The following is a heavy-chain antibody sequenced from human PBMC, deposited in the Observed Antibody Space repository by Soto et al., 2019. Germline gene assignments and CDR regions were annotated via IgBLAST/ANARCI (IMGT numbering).Heavy chain of an antibody. CDR1: GGSISGYY. J-gene: IGHJ6*03. CDR2: IYSSGSP. V-gene: IGHV4-59*08. D-gene: IGHD2-2*01. CDR3: ARVVIVPAARGHYNYFYMDV. Sequence: SVTMSLTCTVAGGSISGYYWSWIRKHTGKGLEWIGYIYSSGSPNYNPSLKGRAAISVDTSENQTSLRLSSVTAADTAVYYCARVVIVPAARGHYNYFYMDVWGKGTTVTVSS.